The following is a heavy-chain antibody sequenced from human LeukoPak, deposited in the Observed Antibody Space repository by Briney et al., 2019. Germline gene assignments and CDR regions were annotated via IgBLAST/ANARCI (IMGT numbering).Heavy chain of an antibody. CDR2: ISSRSTNI. CDR1: GSTFSTYS. Sequence: GGSLRLSCAASGSTFSTYSMNWVRQAPGKGLEWVSSISSRSTNIYYADSVKGRFTVSRDNAKNSLYLQMDSLRADDTAVYYCARDTIGVGTYFDYWGQGTLVTVSS. J-gene: IGHJ4*02. CDR3: ARDTIGVGTYFDY. D-gene: IGHD2-21*02. V-gene: IGHV3-21*01.